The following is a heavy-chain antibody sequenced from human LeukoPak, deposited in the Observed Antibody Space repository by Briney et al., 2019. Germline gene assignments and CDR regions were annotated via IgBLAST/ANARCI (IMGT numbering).Heavy chain of an antibody. V-gene: IGHV4-39*01. J-gene: IGHJ4*02. CDR3: ARHYITMVRGVMYYFDY. CDR2: IYYSGST. Sequence: SETLSLTCTVSGGSISSSYYWGWIRQPPGKGLEWIGSIYYSGSTYYNPSLKSRVTISVDTSKNQFSLKLSSVTAADTAVYYCARHYITMVRGVMYYFDYWGQGTLVTVSS. D-gene: IGHD3-10*01. CDR1: GGSISSSYY.